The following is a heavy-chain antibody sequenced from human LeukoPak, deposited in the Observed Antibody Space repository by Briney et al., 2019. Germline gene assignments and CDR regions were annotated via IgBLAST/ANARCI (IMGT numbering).Heavy chain of an antibody. V-gene: IGHV5-51*01. CDR2: IYPSDTDT. CDR3: VRYCDTTSCYRY. J-gene: IGHJ4*02. Sequence: GESLKISCQGSGYTFTNYWIGWVRQMPGKGLEWMGIIYPSDTDTIYNPSFQGQVTISVDKSTNTAYLQWSSLKASDTAMYFCVRYCDTTSCYRYWGQGTLVTVSS. D-gene: IGHD2-2*01. CDR1: GYTFTNYW.